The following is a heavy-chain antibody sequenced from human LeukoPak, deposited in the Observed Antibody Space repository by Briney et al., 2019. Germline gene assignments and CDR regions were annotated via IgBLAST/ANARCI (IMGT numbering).Heavy chain of an antibody. Sequence: LPGGSLRLSCAASGFTFSSYWMHWVRQAPGKGLVWVSRINSDGSSTSYADSVKGRFTISRDNAKNTLYLQMNSLRAEDTAVYYCARDGADIVATISGMDVWGQGTTVTVSS. CDR2: INSDGSST. D-gene: IGHD5-12*01. V-gene: IGHV3-74*01. J-gene: IGHJ6*02. CDR1: GFTFSSYW. CDR3: ARDGADIVATISGMDV.